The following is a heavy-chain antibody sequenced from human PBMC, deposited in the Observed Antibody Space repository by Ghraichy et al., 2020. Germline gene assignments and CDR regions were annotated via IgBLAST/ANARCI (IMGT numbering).Heavy chain of an antibody. V-gene: IGHV1-18*01. D-gene: IGHD3-9*01. CDR2: ISAYNGNT. J-gene: IGHJ4*02. CDR3: ARELLSADILTGYWYY. CDR1: GYTFTSYG. Sequence: ASVKVSCKASGYTFTSYGISWVRQAPGQGLEWMGWISAYNGNTNYAQKLQGRVTMTTDTSTSTAYMELRSLRSDDTAVYYCARELLSADILTGYWYYWGQGTLVTVSS.